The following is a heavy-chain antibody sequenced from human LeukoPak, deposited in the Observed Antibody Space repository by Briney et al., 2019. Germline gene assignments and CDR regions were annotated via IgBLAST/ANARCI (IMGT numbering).Heavy chain of an antibody. D-gene: IGHD3-10*01. Sequence: ASVKVSCKASGYTFTGYYMHWVRQAPGQGLEWMGWINPNSGGTNYAQKFQGRVTMTRDTSISTAYMELSRLRSDDTAVYYCARLYGSGLYYSDYWGQGTLVTVSS. V-gene: IGHV1-2*02. CDR2: INPNSGGT. CDR1: GYTFTGYY. CDR3: ARLYGSGLYYSDY. J-gene: IGHJ4*02.